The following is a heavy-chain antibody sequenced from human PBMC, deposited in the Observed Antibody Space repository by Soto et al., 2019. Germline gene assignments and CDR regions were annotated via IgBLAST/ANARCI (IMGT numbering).Heavy chain of an antibody. V-gene: IGHV4-30-4*01. J-gene: IGHJ5*02. CDR2: FFHRGST. CDR3: AREVMGSCSGGSSHNWFDP. Sequence: QVQLQESGPGLVRPSQTLSLTCAVSGVSISSDDHYWSWIRQPPGKGLEWIGYFFHRGSTDYNPSLRSRLLISGDTSKNQVSLTLNSVTAADTAVYYCAREVMGSCSGGSSHNWFDPWGQGTLVIVSS. D-gene: IGHD1-26*01. CDR1: GVSISSDDHY.